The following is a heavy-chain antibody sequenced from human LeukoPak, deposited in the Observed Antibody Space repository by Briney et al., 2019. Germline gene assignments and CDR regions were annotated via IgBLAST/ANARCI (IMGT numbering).Heavy chain of an antibody. D-gene: IGHD3-22*01. CDR3: AGGSAYYPDAFDI. CDR1: GFTVNRNY. J-gene: IGHJ3*02. Sequence: PGGSLRLSCAASGFTVNRNYMSWVRQAPGKGLEWVSVIYSGGVTYYADSVKGRFTISRDNSKNTLYLQMNSLRADDTAVYYCAGGSAYYPDAFDIWGQGTMVSVSS. V-gene: IGHV3-53*01. CDR2: IYSGGVT.